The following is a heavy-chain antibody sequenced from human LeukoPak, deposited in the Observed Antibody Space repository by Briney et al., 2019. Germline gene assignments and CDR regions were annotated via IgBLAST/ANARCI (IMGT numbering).Heavy chain of an antibody. D-gene: IGHD3-10*01. Sequence: SETLSLTCAVYGGSFSGYYWSWIRQPPGKGLEWIGEINHSGSTNYNPSLKSRVTISVNTSKNQFSLKLSSVTAADTAVYYCATYYYGSGDDWGQGTLVTVSS. CDR1: GGSFSGYY. V-gene: IGHV4-34*01. J-gene: IGHJ4*02. CDR3: ATYYYGSGDD. CDR2: INHSGST.